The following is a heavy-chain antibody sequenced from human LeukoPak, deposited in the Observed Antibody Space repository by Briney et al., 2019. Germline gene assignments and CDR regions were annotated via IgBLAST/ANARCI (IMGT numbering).Heavy chain of an antibody. CDR3: AKGKGTGSYYYFDY. D-gene: IGHD1-26*01. CDR2: ISNSGGTI. CDR1: GFTFCNYS. J-gene: IGHJ4*02. Sequence: PGGSLRLSCAAPGFTFCNYSLSWVRQAPGGGLGWGSAISNSGGTIHYADSVKGRFTISRDNSKNTLYLQMNSLTAEDTAVYHCAKGKGTGSYYYFDYWGQGTLVIVSS. V-gene: IGHV3-23*01.